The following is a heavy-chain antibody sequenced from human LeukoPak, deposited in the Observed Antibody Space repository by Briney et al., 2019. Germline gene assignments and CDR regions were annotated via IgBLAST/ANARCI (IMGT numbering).Heavy chain of an antibody. D-gene: IGHD2-21*01. CDR3: AKEFNRGLPDY. CDR1: GFTFSTYG. Sequence: GGSLRLTCAASGFTFSTYGMHWVRQAPGKGLEWVAVISYDGSNEYYADSVKGRFTISRDNSKNTLYLQMSSLRAEDTAVYYCAKEFNRGLPDYWGQGTLVTVPS. CDR2: ISYDGSNE. V-gene: IGHV3-30*18. J-gene: IGHJ4*02.